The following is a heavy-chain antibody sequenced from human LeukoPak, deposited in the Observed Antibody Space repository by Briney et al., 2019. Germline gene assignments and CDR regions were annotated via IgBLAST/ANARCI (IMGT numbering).Heavy chain of an antibody. CDR2: ISGSGGST. Sequence: GGSLRVSCAASGFTFSSYAMSWVRQAPGKGLEWVSAISGSGGSTYYADSVKGRFTISRDNSKNTLYLQMNSLRAEDTAVYYCAKDTSSGWPRGPYYFDYWGQGTLVTVSS. CDR1: GFTFSSYA. V-gene: IGHV3-23*01. CDR3: AKDTSSGWPRGPYYFDY. J-gene: IGHJ4*02. D-gene: IGHD6-19*01.